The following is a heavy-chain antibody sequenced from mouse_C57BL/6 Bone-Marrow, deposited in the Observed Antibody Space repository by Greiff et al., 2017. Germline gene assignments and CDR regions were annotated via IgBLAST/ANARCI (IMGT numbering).Heavy chain of an antibody. CDR1: GYTFTDYY. CDR3: ARSYGSSYGAWFAY. CDR2: IGPGSGST. J-gene: IGHJ3*01. V-gene: IGHV1-77*01. Sequence: QVQLQQSGAELVKPGASVKISCKASGYTFTDYYINWVKQRPGQGLEWIGKIGPGSGSTYYNEKFKGKATLTADKSYSTAYMQLSSLTSEDSAVYVCARSYGSSYGAWFAYWGQGTLVTVSA. D-gene: IGHD1-1*01.